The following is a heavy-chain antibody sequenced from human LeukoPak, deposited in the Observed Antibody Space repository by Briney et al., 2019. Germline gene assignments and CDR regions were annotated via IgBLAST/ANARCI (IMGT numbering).Heavy chain of an antibody. D-gene: IGHD3-9*01. CDR3: ARDYDVLTAYPPTNLFDP. J-gene: IGHJ5*02. V-gene: IGHV4-4*07. Sequence: PSQTLSLTCTVSGGSISSYYWSWIREPAGKGLEWIGRIHTSGSPNYNPSLKRRVTMSVDTSKNQFSLKLHSMTAADTAVYYCARDYDVLTAYPPTNLFDPWGQGTLVTVSS. CDR2: IHTSGSP. CDR1: GGSISSYY.